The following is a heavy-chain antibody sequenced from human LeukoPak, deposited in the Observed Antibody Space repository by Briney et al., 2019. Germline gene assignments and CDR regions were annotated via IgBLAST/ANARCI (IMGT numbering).Heavy chain of an antibody. CDR2: IYHSGST. V-gene: IGHV4-30-2*01. D-gene: IGHD3-22*01. CDR3: ARDTGYLGSNYGMDV. CDR1: GGSISSGGYS. Sequence: TSQTLSLTCAVSGGSISSGGYSWSWIRQPPGKGLEWIGYIYHSGSTYYNPSLKSRVTISVDRSKNQFSLKLSSVTAADTAVYYCARDTGYLGSNYGMDVWGQGTTVTVSS. J-gene: IGHJ6*02.